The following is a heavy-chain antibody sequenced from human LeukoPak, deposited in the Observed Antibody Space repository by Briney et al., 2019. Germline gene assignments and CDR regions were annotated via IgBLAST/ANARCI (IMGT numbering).Heavy chain of an antibody. CDR1: GGSISSYY. Sequence: SETLSLTCTVSGGSISSYYWSWIRQPPGKGLEWIGYIYYSGSTNYNPSLKSRVTISVDTSKNQFSLKLSSVTAADTAVYYCARQYYYYYGTDVWGQGTTVTVSS. CDR2: IYYSGST. J-gene: IGHJ6*02. V-gene: IGHV4-59*08. CDR3: ARQYYYYYGTDV.